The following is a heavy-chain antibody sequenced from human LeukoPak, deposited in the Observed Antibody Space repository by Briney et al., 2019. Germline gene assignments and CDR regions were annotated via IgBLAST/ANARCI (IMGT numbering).Heavy chain of an antibody. CDR3: ARDDILTGPSDY. CDR2: ISSSSSYI. CDR1: GGSISSSS. V-gene: IGHV3-21*01. J-gene: IGHJ4*02. D-gene: IGHD3-9*01. Sequence: ETLSLTCSVSGGSISSSSSYWGWIRQPPGKGLEWVSSISSSSSYIYYADSVKGRFTISRDNAKNSLYLQMNSLRAEDTAVYYCARDDILTGPSDYWGQGTLVTVSS.